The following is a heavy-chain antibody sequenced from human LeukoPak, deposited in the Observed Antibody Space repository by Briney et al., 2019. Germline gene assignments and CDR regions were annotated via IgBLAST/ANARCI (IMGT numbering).Heavy chain of an antibody. D-gene: IGHD2-15*01. J-gene: IGHJ4*02. CDR3: ARDQIYCSGGYCYFDY. V-gene: IGHV3-74*01. CDR1: GFTFRSYW. CDR2: INSDGSST. Sequence: GGSLRLSCAASGFTFRSYWMHWVRQAPGKGLVWVSRINSDGSSTSYADSVKGRFTVSRDNAKNTLYLQMNSLRVEDSAVYYCARDQIYCSGGYCYFDYWDQGTLVTVSS.